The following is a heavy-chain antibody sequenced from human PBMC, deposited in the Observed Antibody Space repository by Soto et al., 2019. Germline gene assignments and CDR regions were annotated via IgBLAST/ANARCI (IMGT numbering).Heavy chain of an antibody. D-gene: IGHD2-2*01. J-gene: IGHJ6*03. CDR2: IKQDGSEK. CDR3: ARGKGDIVVVPAAMRAYYYYMDV. Sequence: GGSLRLSCAASGFTFSSYWMSWVRQAPGKGLEWVANIKQDGSEKYYVDSVKGRFTISRDNAKNSLYLQMNSLRAEDTAVYYCARGKGDIVVVPAAMRAYYYYMDVWGKGTTVTVSS. CDR1: GFTFSSYW. V-gene: IGHV3-7*01.